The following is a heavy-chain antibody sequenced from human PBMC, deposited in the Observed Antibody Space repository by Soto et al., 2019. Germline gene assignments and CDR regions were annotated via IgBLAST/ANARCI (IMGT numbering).Heavy chain of an antibody. CDR1: GFSFSDYG. CDR3: ATDPGYSSGGNNYPDAFRI. D-gene: IGHD2-15*01. Sequence: QVQLVESGGGVVQPGRSLRLSCAASGFSFSDYGMHWVRQAPGKGLEWVAVIWYDGSDKYYADSVRGRFTISRDNSKSTLYLQMSSLRAEDTAVFYCATDPGYSSGGNNYPDAFRIWGQGTMVTVSS. CDR2: IWYDGSDK. V-gene: IGHV3-33*01. J-gene: IGHJ3*02.